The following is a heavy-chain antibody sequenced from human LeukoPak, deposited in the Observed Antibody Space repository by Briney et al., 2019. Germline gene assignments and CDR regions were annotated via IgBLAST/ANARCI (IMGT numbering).Heavy chain of an antibody. CDR2: ISWNNGSI. D-gene: IGHD3-10*01. CDR3: AKDIGPGYLVRGVITTDYFDY. CDR1: GFTFDDYA. J-gene: IGHJ4*02. Sequence: GRSLRLSCAASGFTFDDYAMHWVRQAPGKGLEWVSGISWNNGSIGYADSVKGRFTISRDNAKNSLYLQMNSLRAEDTALYYCAKDIGPGYLVRGVITTDYFDYWGQGTLVTVSS. V-gene: IGHV3-9*01.